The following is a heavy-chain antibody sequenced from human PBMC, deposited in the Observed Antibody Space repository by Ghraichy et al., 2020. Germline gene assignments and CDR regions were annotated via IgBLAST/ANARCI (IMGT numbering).Heavy chain of an antibody. Sequence: LSLTCAASGFTFSDYYMSWIRQAPGKGLEWVSYISSSGSTIYYADSVKGRFTISRDNAKNSLYLQMNSLRAEDTAVYYCARERAAAGFSPIFQHWGQGTRVTVSS. CDR1: GFTFSDYY. CDR3: ARERAAAGFSPIFQH. CDR2: ISSSGSTI. V-gene: IGHV3-11*01. D-gene: IGHD6-13*01. J-gene: IGHJ1*01.